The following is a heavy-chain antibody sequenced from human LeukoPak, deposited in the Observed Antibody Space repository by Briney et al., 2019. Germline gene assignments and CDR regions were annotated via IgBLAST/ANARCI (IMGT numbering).Heavy chain of an antibody. V-gene: IGHV3-23*01. CDR2: ITMSGGST. CDR1: GFTFASYA. D-gene: IGHD6-19*01. Sequence: GGSLGLSCAASGFTFASYAMSWVRQAPGKGLEWVSLITMSGGSTYYADSVKGRFTISRDNSKNALYLQMNSLRAEDTAVYYCAKGRQWLPFIDYWGQGTLVTASS. J-gene: IGHJ4*02. CDR3: AKGRQWLPFIDY.